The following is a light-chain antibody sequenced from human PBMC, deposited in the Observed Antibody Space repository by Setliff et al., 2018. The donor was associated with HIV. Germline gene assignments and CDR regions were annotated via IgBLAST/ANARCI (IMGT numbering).Light chain of an antibody. CDR3: QSYDSILSGYV. CDR1: RSNIGSPYD. V-gene: IGLV1-40*01. Sequence: QSVLTQPPSVSGAPGQRVTLSCTGSRSNIGSPYDVHWYQQFPGAAPKLLIYANDNRPSGVPDRFSGSRSGSSASLAIAGLQAEDEADYYCQSYDSILSGYVFGPGTKVTVL. CDR2: AND. J-gene: IGLJ1*01.